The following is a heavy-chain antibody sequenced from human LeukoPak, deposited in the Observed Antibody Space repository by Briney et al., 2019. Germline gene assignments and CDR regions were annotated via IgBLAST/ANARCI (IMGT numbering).Heavy chain of an antibody. Sequence: PSETLSLTCTVSGGSISSYYWSWIRQPPGKGLEWIGSIYYSGSTYYNPSLKSRVTISVDTSKNQFSLKLSSVTAADTAVYYCARDPGYCSGGSCYSFAFDIWGQGTMVTVSS. CDR2: IYYSGST. J-gene: IGHJ3*02. CDR3: ARDPGYCSGGSCYSFAFDI. V-gene: IGHV4-59*12. D-gene: IGHD2-15*01. CDR1: GGSISSYY.